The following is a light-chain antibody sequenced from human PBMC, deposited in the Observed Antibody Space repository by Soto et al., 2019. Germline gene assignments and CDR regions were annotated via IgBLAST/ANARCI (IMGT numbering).Light chain of an antibody. CDR3: QQYKNWPPLYS. CDR2: DAS. V-gene: IGKV3D-15*01. Sequence: EIVLTQSPATLPVSPGERATLSCRASQSVNRKLAWYQQRPGQAPRLLIYDASIRATGIPARFSGSGSGTEFTLTISSLQSEDFAVYYCQQYKNWPPLYSFGQGTKLDIK. J-gene: IGKJ2*03. CDR1: QSVNRK.